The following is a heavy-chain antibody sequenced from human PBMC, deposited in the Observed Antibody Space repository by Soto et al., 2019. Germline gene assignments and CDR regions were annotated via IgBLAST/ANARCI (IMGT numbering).Heavy chain of an antibody. J-gene: IGHJ6*02. Sequence: SETLSLTCTVSGVYVSSGSYYWSWIRQPPGKGLEWIGYIYYSGSTNYNPSLKSRVTISVDTSKNQFSLKLSSVTAADMAVYYCARDGSGATYYYYGMDVWGQGTTVTVS. V-gene: IGHV4-61*01. CDR1: GVYVSSGSYY. CDR3: ARDGSGATYYYYGMDV. D-gene: IGHD3-10*01. CDR2: IYYSGST.